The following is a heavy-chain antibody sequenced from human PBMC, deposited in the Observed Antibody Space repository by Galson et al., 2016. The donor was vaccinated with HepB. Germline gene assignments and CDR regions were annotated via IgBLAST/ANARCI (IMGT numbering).Heavy chain of an antibody. CDR3: AKRPSGTWGPFEY. D-gene: IGHD7-27*01. J-gene: IGHJ4*02. CDR2: ISTSGDST. V-gene: IGHV3-23*01. Sequence: SLRLSCAASGFTFRSCAMSWVRQAPGKGLEWVSSISTSGDSTYYADSMKGRFTISRDNSKNTLHLQMSSLRAEDTAVYYCAKRPSGTWGPFEYWGQGTLVTVSS. CDR1: GFTFRSCA.